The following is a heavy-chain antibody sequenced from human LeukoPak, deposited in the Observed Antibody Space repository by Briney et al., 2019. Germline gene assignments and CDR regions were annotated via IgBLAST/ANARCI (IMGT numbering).Heavy chain of an antibody. Sequence: SGTLSLTCAVSGGSISSSNWWSWVRQPPGKGLEWIGEIYHSGSTNYNPSLKSRVTISVDKSKNQFSLKLSSVTAADTAVYYCARTPYYYDSSGHGEPFDYWGQGTLVTVSS. CDR3: ARTPYYYDSSGHGEPFDY. CDR1: GGSISSSNW. D-gene: IGHD3-22*01. V-gene: IGHV4-4*02. J-gene: IGHJ4*02. CDR2: IYHSGST.